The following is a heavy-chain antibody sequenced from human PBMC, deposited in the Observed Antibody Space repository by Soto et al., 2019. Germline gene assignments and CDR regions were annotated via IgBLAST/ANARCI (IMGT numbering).Heavy chain of an antibody. J-gene: IGHJ3*02. CDR3: ARDLYSGSYLDAFDI. D-gene: IGHD1-26*01. Sequence: PGGSLRLSCAASGFTFSSYAMHWVRQAPGKGLEWVAVISYDGSNKYYADSVKGRFTISRDNSKNTLYLQMNSLRAEDTAVYYCARDLYSGSYLDAFDIWGQGTMVTVSS. CDR2: ISYDGSNK. V-gene: IGHV3-30-3*01. CDR1: GFTFSSYA.